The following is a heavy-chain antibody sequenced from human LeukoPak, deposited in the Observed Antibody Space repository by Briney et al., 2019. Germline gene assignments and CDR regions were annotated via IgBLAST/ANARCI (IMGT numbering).Heavy chain of an antibody. Sequence: SETLSLTCAVYGGSFSGYYWSWIRQPPGKGLEWIGEINHSGSTYYNPSLKSRVTISVDTSKNQFSLKLSSVTAADTAVYYCARSGAYYDYVWGSYRVNFDYWGQGTLVTVSS. CDR3: ARSGAYYDYVWGSYRVNFDY. V-gene: IGHV4-34*01. D-gene: IGHD3-16*02. CDR2: INHSGST. CDR1: GGSFSGYY. J-gene: IGHJ4*02.